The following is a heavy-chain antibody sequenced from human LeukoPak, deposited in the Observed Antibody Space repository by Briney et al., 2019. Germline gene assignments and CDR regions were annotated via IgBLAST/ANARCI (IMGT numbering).Heavy chain of an antibody. J-gene: IGHJ5*02. Sequence: PSETLSLTCAVYGGSFSGYYWSWIRQPPGKGLEWIGYIYYSGSTNYNPSLKSRVTISVDTSKNQFSLKLSSVTAADTAVYYCARDGVTQTEGFDPWGQGTLVTVSS. D-gene: IGHD2-8*01. V-gene: IGHV4-59*01. CDR1: GGSFSGYY. CDR3: ARDGVTQTEGFDP. CDR2: IYYSGST.